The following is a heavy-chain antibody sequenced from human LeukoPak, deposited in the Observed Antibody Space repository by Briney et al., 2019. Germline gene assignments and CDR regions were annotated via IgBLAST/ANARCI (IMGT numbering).Heavy chain of an antibody. Sequence: ASVKVSCKASVYTFTSYYMHWVRQAPGQGREWMGIINPSGGSTSYAQKFQGRVTMTRDTSTSTVYMELSSLRSEDTAVYYCARTVAGTRFGFDYWGQGTLVTVSS. J-gene: IGHJ4*02. CDR2: INPSGGST. CDR3: ARTVAGTRFGFDY. V-gene: IGHV1-46*01. D-gene: IGHD6-19*01. CDR1: VYTFTSYY.